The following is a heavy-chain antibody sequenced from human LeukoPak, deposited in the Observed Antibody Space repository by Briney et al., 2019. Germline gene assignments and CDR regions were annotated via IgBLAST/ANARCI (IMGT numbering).Heavy chain of an antibody. CDR2: INSDGSIT. J-gene: IGHJ4*02. CDR3: ARVYNSGYYDLGY. CDR1: GFTFSTYW. D-gene: IGHD3-22*01. Sequence: GGSLRLSCAASGFTFSTYWMHWVRQAPGKGLVWVSRINSDGSITSYADSVKGRFTISRDNAQNTVYLHMNNLRAEDTALYYCARVYNSGYYDLGYWGQGALVTVSS. V-gene: IGHV3-74*01.